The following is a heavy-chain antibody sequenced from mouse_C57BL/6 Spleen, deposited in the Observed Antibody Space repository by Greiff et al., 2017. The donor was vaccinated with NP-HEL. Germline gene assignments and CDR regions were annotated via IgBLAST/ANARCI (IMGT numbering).Heavy chain of an antibody. J-gene: IGHJ1*03. CDR2: INYDGSST. CDR3: AREGYGPWYFDV. Sequence: DVQLVESEGGLVQPGRSMKLSCTASGFTFSDYYMAWVRQVPEKGLEWVANINYDGSSTYYLDSLKSRFIISRDNAKNILYLQMSSLKSEDTATYYCAREGYGPWYFDVWGTGTTVTVSS. V-gene: IGHV5-16*01. D-gene: IGHD2-10*02. CDR1: GFTFSDYY.